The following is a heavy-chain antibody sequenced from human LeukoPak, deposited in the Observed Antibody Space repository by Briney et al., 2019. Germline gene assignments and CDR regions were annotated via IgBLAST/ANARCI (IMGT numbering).Heavy chain of an antibody. V-gene: IGHV3-30-3*01. J-gene: IGHJ5*02. CDR2: ISYDGSNK. Sequence: PGRSLRLSCAASGFTFSSYAMHWVRQAPGKGLEWVAVISYDGSNKYYADSVKGRFTISRDNSKNTLYLQMNSLRAKDTAVYYCARAGAYSSGWYRGKNWFDPWGQGTLVTVSS. CDR1: GFTFSSYA. D-gene: IGHD6-19*01. CDR3: ARAGAYSSGWYRGKNWFDP.